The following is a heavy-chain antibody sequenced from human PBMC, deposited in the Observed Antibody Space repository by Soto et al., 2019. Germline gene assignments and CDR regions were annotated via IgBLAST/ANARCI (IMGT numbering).Heavy chain of an antibody. Sequence: GESLKISCKGSGYSFTSYWIGWVRQMPGKGLEWMGIIYPGDSDTRYSPSFQGQVTISADKSISTAYLQWSSLKASDTAMYYCARPNRDGYNSHDAFDIWGQGTTVTVSS. CDR3: ARPNRDGYNSHDAFDI. CDR2: IYPGDSDT. D-gene: IGHD5-12*01. J-gene: IGHJ3*02. CDR1: GYSFTSYW. V-gene: IGHV5-51*01.